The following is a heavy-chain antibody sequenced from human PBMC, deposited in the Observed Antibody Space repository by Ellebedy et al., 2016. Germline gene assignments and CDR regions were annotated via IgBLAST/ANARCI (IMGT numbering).Heavy chain of an antibody. D-gene: IGHD6-19*01. J-gene: IGHJ4*02. Sequence: SETLSLTXTVSGGSISSSSYYWGWIRQPPGKGLEWIGSIYYSGSTYYNPSLKSRVTISVDTSKNQFSLKLSSVTAADTAVYYCARDVGIAVAYFDYWGQGTLVTVSS. CDR1: GGSISSSSYY. V-gene: IGHV4-39*01. CDR3: ARDVGIAVAYFDY. CDR2: IYYSGST.